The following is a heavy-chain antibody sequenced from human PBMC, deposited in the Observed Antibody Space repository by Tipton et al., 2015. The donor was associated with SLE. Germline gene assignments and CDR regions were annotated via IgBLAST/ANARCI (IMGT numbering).Heavy chain of an antibody. Sequence: LRLSCAASGFTFSSYAMNWVRQPPGKGLEWIGSIYYSGSTYYNPSLKSRVTISVDTSKNQFSLRLSSVTAADTAVYYCARRAEYCSVGSCYAGFDYWGQGTRVTVSA. J-gene: IGHJ4*02. CDR1: GFTFSSYA. D-gene: IGHD2-15*01. CDR3: ARRAEYCSVGSCYAGFDY. CDR2: IYYSGST. V-gene: IGHV4-39*07.